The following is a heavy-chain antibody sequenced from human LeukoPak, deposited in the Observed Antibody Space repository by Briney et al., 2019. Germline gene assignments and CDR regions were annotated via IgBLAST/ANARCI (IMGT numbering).Heavy chain of an antibody. V-gene: IGHV1-18*04. J-gene: IGHJ4*02. D-gene: IGHD5-12*01. CDR3: ARALNPGYSRF. CDR1: GYTFTNFG. CDR2: ISASNGNT. Sequence: ASVKVSCKASGYTFTNFGISWVRQAPGQGLEWRGWISASNGNTNYAQNLQGRVTMTTDTSTSTAYMELRSLRSDDTAVYYCARALNPGYSRFWGQGTLVTVSA.